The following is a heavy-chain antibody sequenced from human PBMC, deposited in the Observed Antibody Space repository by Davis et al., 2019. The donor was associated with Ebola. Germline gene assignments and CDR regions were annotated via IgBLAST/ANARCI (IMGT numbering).Heavy chain of an antibody. D-gene: IGHD5-18*01. Sequence: PSETLSPTCAISGASVSSAGWNWIRQSPSRGLEWLGRTYYKSKWYNDYALSVKSRITINPDTSKNQFSLQLNSVTPEDTALYYCAKGWLRGGMDVWGEGTTVTVSS. CDR3: AKGWLRGGMDV. CDR2: TYYKSKWYN. CDR1: GASVSSAG. V-gene: IGHV6-1*01. J-gene: IGHJ6*04.